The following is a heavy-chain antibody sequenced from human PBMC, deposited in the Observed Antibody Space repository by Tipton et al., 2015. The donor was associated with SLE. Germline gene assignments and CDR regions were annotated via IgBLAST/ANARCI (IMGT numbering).Heavy chain of an antibody. D-gene: IGHD3-10*01. CDR2: IRYDGSNK. V-gene: IGHV3-30*02. J-gene: IGHJ4*02. CDR1: GGSISSHY. Sequence: LTCTVSGGSISSHYWSWIRQPPGKGLEWMAFIRYDGSNKYYADSVKGRFTISRDNSKNTLYLQMNSLRAEDTAVYYCAKDRQRILWFGRGQGTLVTVSS. CDR3: AKDRQRILWFG.